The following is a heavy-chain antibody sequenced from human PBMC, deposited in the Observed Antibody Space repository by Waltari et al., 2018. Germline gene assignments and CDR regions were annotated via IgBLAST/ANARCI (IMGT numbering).Heavy chain of an antibody. CDR3: ARVSGSYEIDY. D-gene: IGHD1-26*01. CDR2: INPNSGGT. J-gene: IGHJ4*02. Sequence: QVQLVQSGAEVKKPGASVKVSCKASGYIFTGYYIHWVRQAPGQGLEWMGRINPNSGGTNYAQKFQGRVTMTRDTSISTGYMELSSLRSEDTAVYYCARVSGSYEIDYWGQGTLVTVSS. V-gene: IGHV1-2*06. CDR1: GYIFTGYY.